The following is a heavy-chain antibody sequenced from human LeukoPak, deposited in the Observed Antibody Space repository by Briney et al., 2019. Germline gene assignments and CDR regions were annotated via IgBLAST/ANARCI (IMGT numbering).Heavy chain of an antibody. Sequence: RASVKVSCKASGYTFTSYDINWVRQATGQGLEWMGWISAYNGNTNYAQKLQGRVTMTTDTSTSTAYMELRSLRSDDTAVYYCARDRPQYYYDSSGYYYFSDYWGQGTLVTVSS. D-gene: IGHD3-22*01. CDR2: ISAYNGNT. CDR3: ARDRPQYYYDSSGYYYFSDY. CDR1: GYTFTSYD. V-gene: IGHV1-18*01. J-gene: IGHJ4*02.